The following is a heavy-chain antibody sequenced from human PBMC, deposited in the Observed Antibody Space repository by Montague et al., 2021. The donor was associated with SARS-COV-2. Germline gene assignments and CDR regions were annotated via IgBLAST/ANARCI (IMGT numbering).Heavy chain of an antibody. V-gene: IGHV3-30*18. CDR2: ISFDGSKT. D-gene: IGHD6-19*01. CDR3: AKDQAVPGTPLDY. J-gene: IGHJ4*02. CDR1: GFKFSSYG. Sequence: SLRLSCAASGFKFSSYGMHWVRQAPGKGLEWVAVISFDGSKTYYADSVKGRFTISRDNSKNTLYLQMNSLRAEDTAVYYCAKDQAVPGTPLDYWGQGTLVTVSS.